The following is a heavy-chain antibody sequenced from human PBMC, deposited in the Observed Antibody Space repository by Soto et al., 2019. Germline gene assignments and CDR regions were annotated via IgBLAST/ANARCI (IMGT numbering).Heavy chain of an antibody. CDR2: ISGSGGST. CDR1: GFTFSSYA. D-gene: IGHD3-22*01. V-gene: IGHV3-23*01. Sequence: GESLKISCAASGFTFSSYAMSWVRQAPGKGLEWVSAISGSGGSTYYADSVKGRFTISRDNSKNTLYLQMNSLRAEDTAVYYCAKWDLEYFYDSSGYYYGYFQHWGQGTLVTVSS. CDR3: AKWDLEYFYDSSGYYYGYFQH. J-gene: IGHJ1*01.